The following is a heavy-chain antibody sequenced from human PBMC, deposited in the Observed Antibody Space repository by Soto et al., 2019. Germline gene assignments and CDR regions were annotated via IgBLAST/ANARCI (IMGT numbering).Heavy chain of an antibody. CDR3: ARAMGYSAAFDY. J-gene: IGHJ4*02. CDR1: GYTFTRYG. D-gene: IGHD5-12*01. CDR2: INAGNDYT. V-gene: IGHV1-3*01. Sequence: QVQLVQSGAEVKKPGASVNVSCKASGYTFTRYGIHWVRQAPGQRLEWMGWINAGNDYTKYSQNFQGRVTITRDTSASTAYIELRSLRSEDTAVYYCARAMGYSAAFDYWGQGTLVTVSS.